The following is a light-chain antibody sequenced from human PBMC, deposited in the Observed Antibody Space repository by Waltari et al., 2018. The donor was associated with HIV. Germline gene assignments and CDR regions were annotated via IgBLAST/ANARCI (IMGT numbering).Light chain of an antibody. CDR3: QQLNSYSSLT. J-gene: IGKJ3*01. CDR1: QGISNY. CDR2: GAS. V-gene: IGKV1-9*01. Sequence: DIQLTQSPSFLSASVGDRGSTSCRASQGISNYLAWYQQMPGKAPKLLIYGASTLQSGVPARFSGSGSGTEFTLTIDSLQPDDFATYYCQQLNSYSSLTFGPGTKVDV.